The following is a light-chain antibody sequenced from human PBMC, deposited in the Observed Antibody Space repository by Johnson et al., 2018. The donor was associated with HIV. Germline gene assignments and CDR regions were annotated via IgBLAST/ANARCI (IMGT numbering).Light chain of an antibody. Sequence: QSVLTQPPSVSAAPGQKVTISCSGSSSNIGNNRVSWYQQLPGTAPKLLIYDNNKRPSGIPDRFSGSKSGTSATLGIPGLHTGDEADYYCGTWDNSLSAYVFGTGTKVTVL. CDR2: DNN. CDR3: GTWDNSLSAYV. V-gene: IGLV1-51*01. CDR1: SSNIGNNR. J-gene: IGLJ1*01.